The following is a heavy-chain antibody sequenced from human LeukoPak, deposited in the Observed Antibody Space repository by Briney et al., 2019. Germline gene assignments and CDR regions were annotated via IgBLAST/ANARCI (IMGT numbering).Heavy chain of an antibody. CDR2: IYHSGST. D-gene: IGHD6-13*01. CDR3: ARVGFGSSSWYYYYYYMDV. J-gene: IGHJ6*03. V-gene: IGHV4-38-2*02. Sequence: SETLSLTCTVSGYSISSGYYWGWIRQPPGKGLEWIGSIYHSGSTYYNPSLKSRVTISVDTSKNQFSLKLSSVTAADTAVYYCARVGFGSSSWYYYYYYMDVWGKGTTVTVSS. CDR1: GYSISSGYY.